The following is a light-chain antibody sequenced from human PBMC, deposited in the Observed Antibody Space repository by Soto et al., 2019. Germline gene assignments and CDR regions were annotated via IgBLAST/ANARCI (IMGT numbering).Light chain of an antibody. CDR3: SSYAGSNNVV. CDR2: DVS. Sequence: QSALTQPPSASGSPGQSVTISCTGTSSDVGGYNYVSWYQQHPGKAPKLMIYDVSKRPSGVPDRFSGSKSGNTAPLTVSGLQAEDEADYYCSSYAGSNNVVFGGGTKLTVL. V-gene: IGLV2-8*01. CDR1: SSDVGGYNY. J-gene: IGLJ2*01.